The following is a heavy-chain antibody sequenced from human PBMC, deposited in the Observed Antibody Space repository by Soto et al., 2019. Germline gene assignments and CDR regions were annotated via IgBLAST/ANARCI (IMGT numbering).Heavy chain of an antibody. CDR3: ARAAAGKGGGFDI. CDR2: LYYSGST. J-gene: IGHJ3*02. CDR1: GGSSGGYY. V-gene: IGHV4-59*01. D-gene: IGHD6-13*01. Sequence: SQTLSLTWTVSGGSSGGYYWSWIRQPPGKGLEWIGYLYYSGSTNYNPSLKSRVTISVDTSKNQFSLKLSSVTAEDTAVYYCARAAAGKGGGFDIWGQGTMVTVSS.